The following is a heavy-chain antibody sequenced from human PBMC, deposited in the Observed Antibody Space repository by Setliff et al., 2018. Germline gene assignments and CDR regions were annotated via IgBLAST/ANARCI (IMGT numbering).Heavy chain of an antibody. J-gene: IGHJ4*02. CDR3: ARDRTYYGSGTYTRYFDY. D-gene: IGHD3-10*01. CDR2: FFYSGDT. V-gene: IGHV4-59*02. Sequence: SETLSLTCTVSGASVRSHYWSWIRQSPEKGLEWIGFFFYSGDTKSNPSLESRVTMSVDTSKNQFSLKLNSVTAADTAVYYCARDRTYYGSGTYTRYFDYWGQGTLVTVSS. CDR1: GASVRSHY.